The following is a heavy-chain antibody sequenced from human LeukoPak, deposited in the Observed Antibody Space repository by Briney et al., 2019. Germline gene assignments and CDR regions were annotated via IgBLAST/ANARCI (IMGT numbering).Heavy chain of an antibody. CDR1: GFTVSSNY. Sequence: GGSLRLSCAASGFTVSSNYMSWVRQAPGKGLDWVSVIYSGGSTYYADSVKGRFTISRDNSKNTLYLQMNSLRAEDTAVYYCASPAPDGDYVPDPRFDYWGQGTLVTVSS. CDR3: ASPAPDGDYVPDPRFDY. CDR2: IYSGGST. V-gene: IGHV3-66*02. J-gene: IGHJ4*02. D-gene: IGHD4-17*01.